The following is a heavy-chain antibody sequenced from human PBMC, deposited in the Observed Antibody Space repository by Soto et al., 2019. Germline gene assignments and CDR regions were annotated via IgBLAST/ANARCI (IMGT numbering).Heavy chain of an antibody. CDR1: GGTFSTYA. V-gene: IGHV1-69*12. Sequence: QVQLVQSGAEVKKPESSVKVSCKAPGGTFSTYAISWVRQDPGQGLEWMGGIIPMFGTANYEQRFQDRVTITADEAKNTGYMELSSLRSEDTAVYFCASGIQLWLRRINNGYSGWGQGTLVTVSS. CDR2: IIPMFGTA. CDR3: ASGIQLWLRRINNGYSG. J-gene: IGHJ4*02. D-gene: IGHD5-18*01.